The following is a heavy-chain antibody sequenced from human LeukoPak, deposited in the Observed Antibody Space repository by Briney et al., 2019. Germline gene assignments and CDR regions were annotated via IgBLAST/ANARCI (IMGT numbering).Heavy chain of an antibody. CDR1: GFTLSSCG. Sequence: GGSLRLSCVASGFTLSSCGMHWVRQAPGKGLEWVAVITYDGITTYSDDSVKGRFTISRDTSKSTLHLQMNNLRPEDTAVYFCVKERGSGYYRTADYWGQGTLVTVSS. CDR3: VKERGSGYYRTADY. D-gene: IGHD3-10*01. J-gene: IGHJ4*02. V-gene: IGHV3-30*18. CDR2: ITYDGITT.